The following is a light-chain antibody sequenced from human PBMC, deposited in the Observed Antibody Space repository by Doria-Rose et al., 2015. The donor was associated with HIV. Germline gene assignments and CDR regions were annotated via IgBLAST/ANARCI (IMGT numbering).Light chain of an antibody. CDR1: QNIGSS. J-gene: IGKJ1*01. V-gene: IGKV1-39*01. Sequence: DIQLTQSPSSLSLSIGDRVTITCRASQNIGSSLNWYQQEPGKVPKLLIYAASTLQSGVPSRFSGSGSGSHFTLTISSLQPEDFATYYCQQTYMTPWTFGQGTKVEVK. CDR2: AAS. CDR3: QQTYMTPWT.